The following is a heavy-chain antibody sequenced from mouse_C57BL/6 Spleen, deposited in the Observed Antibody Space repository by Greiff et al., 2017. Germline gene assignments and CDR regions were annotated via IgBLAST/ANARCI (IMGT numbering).Heavy chain of an antibody. D-gene: IGHD1-1*01. Sequence: EVQLQQSGPELVKPGASVKIPCKASGYTFTDYNMDWVKQSHGKSLEWIGDINPNNGGTIYNQKFKGKATLTVDKSSSTAYMELRSLTSEDTAVYYCAREDRVLRRGAMDYWGQGTSVTVSS. J-gene: IGHJ4*01. CDR2: INPNNGGT. V-gene: IGHV1-18*01. CDR3: AREDRVLRRGAMDY. CDR1: GYTFTDYN.